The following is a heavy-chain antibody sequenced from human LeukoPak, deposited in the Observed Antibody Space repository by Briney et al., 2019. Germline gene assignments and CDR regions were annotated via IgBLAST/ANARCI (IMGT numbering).Heavy chain of an antibody. Sequence: SETLSLTCTVSGGSISSYYWSWIRQPAGKGLEWIGRIYTSGSTNYNPPLKSRVTMSVDTSKNQFSLKLSSVTAADTAVYYCARVGDYVWGGYRSNWFDPWGQGTLVTVSS. CDR3: ARVGDYVWGGYRSNWFDP. CDR1: GGSISSYY. D-gene: IGHD3-16*02. J-gene: IGHJ5*02. CDR2: IYTSGST. V-gene: IGHV4-4*07.